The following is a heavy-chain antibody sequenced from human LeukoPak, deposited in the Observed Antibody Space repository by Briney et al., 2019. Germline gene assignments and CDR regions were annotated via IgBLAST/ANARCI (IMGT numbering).Heavy chain of an antibody. Sequence: GGSLRLSCAASGFTFSGSAMHWVRQASGKGLEWVGRIRSKGNSYATAYAASVKGRFTISRDDSKNTAYLQMNSLKTEDTAVYYCTRPISYYDSSGYYPSSYFDLWGRGTLVTVSS. J-gene: IGHJ2*01. D-gene: IGHD3-22*01. CDR1: GFTFSGSA. V-gene: IGHV3-73*01. CDR3: TRPISYYDSSGYYPSSYFDL. CDR2: IRSKGNSYAT.